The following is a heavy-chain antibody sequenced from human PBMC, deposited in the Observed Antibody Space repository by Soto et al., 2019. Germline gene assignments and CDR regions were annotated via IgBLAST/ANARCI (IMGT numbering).Heavy chain of an antibody. CDR3: ARGSSSGSGGAGGVNV. Sequence: QVQLAQSGAEVKKPGASVKVSCQASGYTFTKHYMHWVRQAPGQGLEWMGVINPGNASPRYAQKFQGRVTVPSATSTSTVCMELTSMTSDDTAVYYCARGSSSGSGGAGGVNVWGQGTMVTVSS. D-gene: IGHD3-10*01. V-gene: IGHV1-46*01. CDR2: INPGNASP. J-gene: IGHJ3*01. CDR1: GYTFTKHY.